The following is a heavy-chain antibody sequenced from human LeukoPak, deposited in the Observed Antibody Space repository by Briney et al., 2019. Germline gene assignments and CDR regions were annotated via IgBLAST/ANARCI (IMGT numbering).Heavy chain of an antibody. Sequence: GGSLRLSCAASGFTFSSYWMSWVRQAPGKGLVWVANIKQDGTEKYYVDSVKGRFSISRDNAKNSLYLQMNSLRAEDTAVYYCARYSSGWYYFDYWGQGTLVTVSS. CDR1: GFTFSSYW. V-gene: IGHV3-7*02. CDR2: IKQDGTEK. D-gene: IGHD6-19*01. CDR3: ARYSSGWYYFDY. J-gene: IGHJ4*02.